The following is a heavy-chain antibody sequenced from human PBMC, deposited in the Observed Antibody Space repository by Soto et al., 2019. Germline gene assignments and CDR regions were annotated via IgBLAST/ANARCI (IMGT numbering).Heavy chain of an antibody. CDR2: IITIFGTT. D-gene: IGHD6-19*01. J-gene: IGHJ4*02. Sequence: SVKVSCKASGGTFNSYAISWVRQAPGRGLEWMGGIITIFGTTDYAQKFQGRVTITAVESKSTLNLQMNSLRAEDTAIYYCAKLAARGSVWYRGDFDYWGQGTLVTVSS. V-gene: IGHV1-69*13. CDR1: GGTFNSYA. CDR3: AKLAARGSVWYRGDFDY.